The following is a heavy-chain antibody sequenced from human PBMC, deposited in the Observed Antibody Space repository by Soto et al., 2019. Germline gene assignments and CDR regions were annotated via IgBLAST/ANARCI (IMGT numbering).Heavy chain of an antibody. D-gene: IGHD6-13*01. CDR1: GGSISSGGYY. CDR3: ARILLGIENYGQTNWFDP. V-gene: IGHV4-31*03. CDR2: IYYSGST. J-gene: IGHJ5*02. Sequence: SETLSLTCTVSGGSISSGGYYWSWIRQHPGKGLEWIGYIYYSGSTYYNPSLKSRVTISVDTSKNQFSLKLSSVTAADTAVYYCARILLGIENYGQTNWFDPWGQGTLVTVSS.